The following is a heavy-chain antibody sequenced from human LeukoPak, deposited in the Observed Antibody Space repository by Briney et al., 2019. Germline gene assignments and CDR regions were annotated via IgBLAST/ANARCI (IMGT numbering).Heavy chain of an antibody. CDR2: INPSDGST. CDR3: VRNNIGSSGWTGLGY. J-gene: IGHJ4*02. V-gene: IGHV1-46*01. CDR1: GDTFTSHY. D-gene: IGHD6-19*01. Sequence: ASVKVSCKASGDTFTSHYIHWVRQAPGQGLEWMGSINPSDGSTRYAQKFQGRVTMTRDTSTSTGYMELSSLRSEDTAVYYCVRNNIGSSGWTGLGYWGQGTLVTVSS.